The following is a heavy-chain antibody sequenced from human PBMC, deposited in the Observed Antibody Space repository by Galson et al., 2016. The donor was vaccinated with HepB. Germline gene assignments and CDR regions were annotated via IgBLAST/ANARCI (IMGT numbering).Heavy chain of an antibody. J-gene: IGHJ4*02. Sequence: ETLSLTCAVSGGSISTNSWWHWVRQSPGKGLEWVGEIYHSGDTNYNPSLKSRVTISVDTSKNQLSLELSSVTAADTAMYYCARHDYGDFLFDYWGQGTLVIVSS. CDR3: ARHDYGDFLFDY. CDR1: GGSISTNSW. CDR2: IYHSGDT. V-gene: IGHV4-4*02. D-gene: IGHD4-17*01.